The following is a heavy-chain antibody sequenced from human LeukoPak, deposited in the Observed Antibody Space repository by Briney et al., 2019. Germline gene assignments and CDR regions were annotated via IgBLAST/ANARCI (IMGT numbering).Heavy chain of an antibody. D-gene: IGHD5-18*01. CDR1: GFTFSSYD. J-gene: IGHJ4*02. CDR3: AKEAYSYGYFDS. CDR2: ISYDGSNK. Sequence: GRSLRLSCAASGFTFSSYDMHWVRQAPGKGLEWVGGISYDGSNKYYTDSVKGRFTISRDNSKNTLYLQMNSLRAEDTALYYCAKEAYSYGYFDSWGLGTLVTVSS. V-gene: IGHV3-30*18.